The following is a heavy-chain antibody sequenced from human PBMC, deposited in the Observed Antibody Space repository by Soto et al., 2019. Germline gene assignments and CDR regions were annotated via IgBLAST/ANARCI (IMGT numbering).Heavy chain of an antibody. CDR1: GFTFSSYG. Sequence: QVQLVESGGGVVQSGRSLRLSCAASGFTFSSYGMHWVRQAPGKGLEWVAVIWYDGSNKYYADSVKGRFTISRDNSKNTLYLQMNSLRAEDTAVYYCARAPPGYDFWSGYLPDYWGQGTLVTVSS. V-gene: IGHV3-33*01. J-gene: IGHJ4*02. D-gene: IGHD3-3*01. CDR2: IWYDGSNK. CDR3: ARAPPGYDFWSGYLPDY.